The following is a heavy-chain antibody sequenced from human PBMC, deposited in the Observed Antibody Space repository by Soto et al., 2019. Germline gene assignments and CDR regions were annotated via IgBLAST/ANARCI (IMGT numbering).Heavy chain of an antibody. Sequence: GGSLRLSCAASGFTFSSYAMSWVRQAPGKGLEWVSAISGSGGSTYYADSVKGRFTIFRDNSKNTLYLQMNSLRAEDTAVYYCARDFATHCSGSTCYPYAYWGRGAMVTVSS. D-gene: IGHD2-15*01. CDR3: ARDFATHCSGSTCYPYAY. CDR2: ISGSGGST. J-gene: IGHJ4*02. V-gene: IGHV3-23*01. CDR1: GFTFSSYA.